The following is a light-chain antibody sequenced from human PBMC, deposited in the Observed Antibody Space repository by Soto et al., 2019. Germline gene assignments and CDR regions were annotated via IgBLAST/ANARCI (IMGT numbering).Light chain of an antibody. Sequence: AIRMTQSPSSFSASTGDRVTITCRASQGISSYLAWYQQKPGKAPKLLIYAAYTLQSGVPSRSSGSGSGTDFTLTISCLQSEDCAPSYCQQYYSYPITFSQGTRLEIK. CDR2: AAY. V-gene: IGKV1-8*01. CDR1: QGISSY. CDR3: QQYYSYPIT. J-gene: IGKJ5*01.